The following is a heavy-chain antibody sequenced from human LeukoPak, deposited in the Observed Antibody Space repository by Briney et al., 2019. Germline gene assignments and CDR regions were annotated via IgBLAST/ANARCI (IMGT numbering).Heavy chain of an antibody. J-gene: IGHJ4*02. CDR2: ICCSGGST. Sequence: AGGSLRLSCAASGLTFSSYAMSWVRQAPGKGLEWVSAICCSGGSTYYADSVKGRFTISRDNSKNTLYLQMNSLRAEDTAVYYCAKDRGRVTTIPYDYWGQGTLVTVSS. CDR3: AKDRGRVTTIPYDY. CDR1: GLTFSSYA. D-gene: IGHD2-21*02. V-gene: IGHV3-23*01.